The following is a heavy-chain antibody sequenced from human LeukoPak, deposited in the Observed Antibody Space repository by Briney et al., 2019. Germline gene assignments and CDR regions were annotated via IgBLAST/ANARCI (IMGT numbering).Heavy chain of an antibody. D-gene: IGHD4-17*01. CDR3: ARGPPDGDYFDY. CDR2: IYYTGST. Sequence: SETLSLTCTVSGGSVSSGSYYWSWIRQPPGKGLEWIGNIYYTGSTNYNPSLKSRVTISVDTSKNQFSLRLSSVTAADTAVYYCARGPPDGDYFDYWGQGTLVTVSS. V-gene: IGHV4-61*01. CDR1: GGSVSSGSYY. J-gene: IGHJ4*02.